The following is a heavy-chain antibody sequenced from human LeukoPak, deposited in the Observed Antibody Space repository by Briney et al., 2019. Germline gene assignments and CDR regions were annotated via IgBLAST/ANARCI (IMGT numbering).Heavy chain of an antibody. V-gene: IGHV3-23*01. CDR2: ISGSGGST. CDR3: AKGEDDYGNYMDV. CDR1: GFSFSSYG. D-gene: IGHD4-17*01. Sequence: GGSLRLSCVGSGFSFSSYGMTWVRQAPGKGLEWVSAISGSGGSTYYADSVKGRFTNSRDNSKNTLYLQMNSLRAEDTAVYYCAKGEDDYGNYMDVWGKGTTVTVSS. J-gene: IGHJ6*03.